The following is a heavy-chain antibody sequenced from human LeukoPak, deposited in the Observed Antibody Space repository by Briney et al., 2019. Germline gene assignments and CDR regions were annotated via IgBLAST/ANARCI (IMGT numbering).Heavy chain of an antibody. D-gene: IGHD3-22*01. CDR1: GFTFSSYA. CDR3: ARDQSYDSSGYYYVGDAFDI. Sequence: GGSLRLSCAASGFTFSSYAMHWVRQAPGKGLDGVAVISYDGSNKYYADSVKGRFTISRDNSKNTLYLQMNSLRAEDTAVYYCARDQSYDSSGYYYVGDAFDIWGQGTMVTVSS. J-gene: IGHJ3*02. CDR2: ISYDGSNK. V-gene: IGHV3-30-3*01.